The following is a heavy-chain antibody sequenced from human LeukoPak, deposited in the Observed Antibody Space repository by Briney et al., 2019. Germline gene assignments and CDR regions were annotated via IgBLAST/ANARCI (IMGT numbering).Heavy chain of an antibody. Sequence: ASVKVSCKASGYIFTSYDINWVRQAPGQGLEWMGWMNPNSGNTGYAQKFQGRVTMTRNTSISTAYMELSSLRSEDTAVYYCARSYGSGIYYYYYYMDVWGKGTTVTVSS. CDR3: ARSYGSGIYYYYYYMDV. J-gene: IGHJ6*03. CDR2: MNPNSGNT. CDR1: GYIFTSYD. D-gene: IGHD3-10*01. V-gene: IGHV1-8*01.